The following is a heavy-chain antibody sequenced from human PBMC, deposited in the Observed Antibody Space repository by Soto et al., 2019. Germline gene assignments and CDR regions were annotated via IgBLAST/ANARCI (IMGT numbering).Heavy chain of an antibody. CDR3: AHRVLRTVFGLVTTTAIYFDF. D-gene: IGHD3-3*01. Sequence: QITLKESAPTVVRPTETLTLTCRFSGFSLTTSGVGVGWIRQSPGKAPAWLALIYWDDDKRYSASLKSRLTITKDASKNQVVLTVSDLDPTDTATYYCAHRVLRTVFGLVTTTAIYFDFWGQGTPVAGSS. CDR1: GFSLTTSGVG. V-gene: IGHV2-5*02. J-gene: IGHJ4*02. CDR2: IYWDDDK.